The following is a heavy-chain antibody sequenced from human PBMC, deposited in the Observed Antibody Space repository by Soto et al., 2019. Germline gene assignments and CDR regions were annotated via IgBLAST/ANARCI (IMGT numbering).Heavy chain of an antibody. D-gene: IGHD6-6*01. CDR1: GFTFSSYS. Sequence: GGSLRLSCAASGFTFSSYSMNWVRQAPGKGLEWVSSISSSSSYIYYADSVKGRFAISRDNAKNSLYLQMNSLRAEDTAVYYCARDLNPLYSSSWEDGMDVWGQGPTVTFSS. J-gene: IGHJ6*02. V-gene: IGHV3-21*01. CDR3: ARDLNPLYSSSWEDGMDV. CDR2: ISSSSSYI.